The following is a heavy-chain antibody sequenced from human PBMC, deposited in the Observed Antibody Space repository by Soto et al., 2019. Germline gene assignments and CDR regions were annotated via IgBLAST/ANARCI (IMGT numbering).Heavy chain of an antibody. CDR2: LYWDGDE. CDR1: GFSLTTSGVG. D-gene: IGHD6-19*01. V-gene: IGHV2-5*02. Sequence: QITLKESGPTLVKPTQPHTLTCTFSGFSLTTSGVGVAWIRQPPGKALEWLALLYWDGDERYSPSLKSRLTITKDTSKNQVVLTITNMDPVDTATYYCAHRLVEAVAGTDTFDIWGQGTMVTVSS. CDR3: AHRLVEAVAGTDTFDI. J-gene: IGHJ3*02.